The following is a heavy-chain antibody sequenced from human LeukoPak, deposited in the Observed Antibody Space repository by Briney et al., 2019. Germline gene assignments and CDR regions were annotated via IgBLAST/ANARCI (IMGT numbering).Heavy chain of an antibody. J-gene: IGHJ4*02. CDR1: GASISSSHL. CDR2: IYPSGSS. V-gene: IGHV4-4*02. CDR3: ARNREYYFDY. D-gene: IGHD3-10*01. Sequence: SETRSLTCAVSGASISSSHLWSWVRQPPGKGLEWIGEIYPSGSSNYNPSLKSRVTISIDKSKNQFSLNLSSVTAADTAVYYCARNREYYFDYWGQGALVTVSS.